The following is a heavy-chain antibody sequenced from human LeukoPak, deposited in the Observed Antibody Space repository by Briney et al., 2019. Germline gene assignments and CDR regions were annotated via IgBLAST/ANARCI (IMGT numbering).Heavy chain of an antibody. CDR1: GGSISSYY. Sequence: PSETLSLTCTVYGGSISSYYWTWVRQPAGKGLKWIGRIYTSGGTNYNPSLKSRVTMSVDTSENRFSLRLTSVTAADTAVYYCARAPSYNSARLDVWGQGTTVTVSS. CDR3: ARAPSYNSARLDV. D-gene: IGHD1-1*01. CDR2: IYTSGGT. J-gene: IGHJ6*02. V-gene: IGHV4-4*07.